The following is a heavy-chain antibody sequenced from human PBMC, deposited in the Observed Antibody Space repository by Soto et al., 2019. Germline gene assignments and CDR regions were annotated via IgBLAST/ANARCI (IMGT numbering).Heavy chain of an antibody. CDR3: AKLAANLKYGDAFDI. D-gene: IGHD6-19*01. Sequence: GGSLRLSCAASGFTFSSYGMHWVRQAPGKGLEWVAVISYDGSNKYYADSVKGRFTISRDNSKNTLYLQMNSLRAEDTAVYYCAKLAANLKYGDAFDIWGQGTMVTVSS. CDR2: ISYDGSNK. V-gene: IGHV3-30*18. J-gene: IGHJ3*02. CDR1: GFTFSSYG.